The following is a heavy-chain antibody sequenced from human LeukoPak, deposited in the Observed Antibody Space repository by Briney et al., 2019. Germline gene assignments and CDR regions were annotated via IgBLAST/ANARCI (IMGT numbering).Heavy chain of an antibody. D-gene: IGHD6-6*01. CDR2: VKQDGSQA. CDR1: GFTFTRYW. Sequence: GGSLRLSCATSGFTFTRYWMAWIRQSPGKGLEWVANVKQDGSQAYYLESVEGRFTISRDNAKTSLYLHMSNLRAEDTAVYYCSNGIYDSSYWGQGTLVTVSS. CDR3: SNGIYDSSY. J-gene: IGHJ4*02. V-gene: IGHV3-7*01.